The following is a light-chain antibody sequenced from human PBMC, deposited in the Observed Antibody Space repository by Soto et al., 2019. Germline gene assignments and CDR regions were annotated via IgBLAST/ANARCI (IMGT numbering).Light chain of an antibody. CDR2: DAS. CDR1: ESICNY. V-gene: IGKV3-11*01. Sequence: EVVLTQSPATLSFSPGDRATISCRASESICNYLAWYQQKLGQATTLLIYDASHRAIGVPGRFSGDGSGTDFTLTISSLKHEDYAVYNCHWRSDWTPRLTFGGGNKVEIK. J-gene: IGKJ4*01. CDR3: HWRSDWTPRLT.